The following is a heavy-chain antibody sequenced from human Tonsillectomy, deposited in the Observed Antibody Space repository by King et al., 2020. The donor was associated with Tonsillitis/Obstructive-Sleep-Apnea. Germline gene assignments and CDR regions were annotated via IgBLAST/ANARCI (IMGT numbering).Heavy chain of an antibody. D-gene: IGHD5-18*01. V-gene: IGHV3-64*01. Sequence: VQLVESGGGLVQPGGSLRLSCAASGFTFSSYAMHWVRQAPGKGLEYVSAISSNGGSTYYANSVKGRFTISRDNSKNTLYLQMGSLRAEDMAVYYCARQVGYSYGYDYWGQGTLATVSS. CDR1: GFTFSSYA. J-gene: IGHJ4*02. CDR3: ARQVGYSYGYDY. CDR2: ISSNGGST.